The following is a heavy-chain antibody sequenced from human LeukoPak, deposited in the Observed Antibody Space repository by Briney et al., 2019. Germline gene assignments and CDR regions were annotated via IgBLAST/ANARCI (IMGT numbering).Heavy chain of an antibody. Sequence: GGSLKLSCAASGFTFSGSAMHWVRQASGKGLEWVGRIRSKANSYATAYAAPVKGKFTISRDDSKNTAYLQMNSLKTEDTAVYYCTSLYDFWSGYYDHWGQGTLVTVSS. J-gene: IGHJ4*02. V-gene: IGHV3-73*01. CDR1: GFTFSGSA. D-gene: IGHD3-3*01. CDR3: TSLYDFWSGYYDH. CDR2: IRSKANSYAT.